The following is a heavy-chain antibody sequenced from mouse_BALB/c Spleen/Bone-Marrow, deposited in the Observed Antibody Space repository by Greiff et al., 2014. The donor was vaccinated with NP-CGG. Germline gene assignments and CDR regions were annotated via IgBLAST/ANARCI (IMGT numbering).Heavy chain of an antibody. Sequence: QVHVQQSGAELVRPGASVKMSCMASGYTFTSYTMHWVKQRPGQGLEWIGYINPSSGYTNYNQKFKDKATLTADKSSSTAYMQLSSLTSEDSAVYYCTLAKCDKRDPFAYWGQGTMVTVS. V-gene: IGHV1-4*01. CDR3: TLAKCDKRDPFAY. D-gene: IGHD6-1*01. J-gene: IGHJ3*01. CDR2: INPSSGYT. CDR1: GYTFTSYT.